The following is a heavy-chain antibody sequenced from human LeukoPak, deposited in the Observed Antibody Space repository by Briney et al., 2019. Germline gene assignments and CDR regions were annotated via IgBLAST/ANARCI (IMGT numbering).Heavy chain of an antibody. CDR2: IIPLFGSV. CDR3: ARGRYHSSDYRQNYFDY. V-gene: IGHV1-69*01. CDR1: GGTFSNYG. J-gene: IGHJ4*02. D-gene: IGHD3-22*01. Sequence: SVKVSCKGSGGTFSNYGLSWVRQAPGQGLEWMGGIIPLFGSVNHAQNFQGRVTITADESTSTAYMELSSLRSEDTAVYYCARGRYHSSDYRQNYFDYWGQGTLVTVSS.